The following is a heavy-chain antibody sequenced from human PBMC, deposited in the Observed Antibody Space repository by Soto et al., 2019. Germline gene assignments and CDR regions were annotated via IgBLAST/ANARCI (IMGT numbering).Heavy chain of an antibody. CDR1: GFTFINYS. V-gene: IGHV3-48*01. J-gene: IGHJ6*02. Sequence: EVQLVESGGGLVQPGGSLRLSCAASGFTFINYSMNWVRQAPGKGLEWVSYISSSSSTIYYADSVKGRFTSSRDNAKNSXYXXMNSLRAEDTAVYYCATYYGSGTYFPDHYYYGMDVWGQGTTVTVSS. CDR3: ATYYGSGTYFPDHYYYGMDV. CDR2: ISSSSSTI. D-gene: IGHD3-10*01.